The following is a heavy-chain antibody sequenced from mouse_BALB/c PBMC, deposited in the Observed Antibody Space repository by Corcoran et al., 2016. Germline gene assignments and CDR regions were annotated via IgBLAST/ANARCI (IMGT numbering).Heavy chain of an antibody. Sequence: QVQLQQYGADLMKPGASVKISCKATGYTFSSYWIEWIKKRPGHGLEWIGEILPGSGSTNYNEKFKGKATFTADTSSSTAYMQLSSLTSEDSAVYYCARDDYDGRRFAYWGQGTLVTVSA. CDR3: ARDDYDGRRFAY. D-gene: IGHD2-4*01. J-gene: IGHJ3*01. CDR2: ILPGSGST. V-gene: IGHV1-9*01. CDR1: GYTFSSYW.